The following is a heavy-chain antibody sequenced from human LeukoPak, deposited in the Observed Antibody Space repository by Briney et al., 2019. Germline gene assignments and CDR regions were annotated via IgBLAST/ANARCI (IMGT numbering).Heavy chain of an antibody. CDR1: GYTFSNYG. Sequence: ASVTVSYKASGYTFSNYGISWVGQAPGRGLEGMGWISAYNHNTNYPHKYHDRVTMTTDTSTSTAYMELRSLRSDDTAVYYCARDDGGAWFGERTAFDIWGQGTMVTVSS. CDR2: ISAYNHNT. CDR3: ARDDGGAWFGERTAFDI. J-gene: IGHJ3*02. V-gene: IGHV1-18*01. D-gene: IGHD3-10*01.